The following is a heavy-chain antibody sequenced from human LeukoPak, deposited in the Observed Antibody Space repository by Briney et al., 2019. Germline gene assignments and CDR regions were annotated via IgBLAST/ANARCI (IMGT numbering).Heavy chain of an antibody. CDR3: TRLLPGSPYFDY. V-gene: IGHV5-51*03. CDR2: VFPGDSDN. CDR1: GYSFNNYW. J-gene: IGHJ4*02. Sequence: GESQKISCKGSGYSFNNYWIAWVRQMPGKGLDFMGIVFPGDSDNRYSPSFQGQVTISVDRSISTSYLQWSYLKASDTALYYCTRLLPGSPYFDYWGQGTLLTVSS.